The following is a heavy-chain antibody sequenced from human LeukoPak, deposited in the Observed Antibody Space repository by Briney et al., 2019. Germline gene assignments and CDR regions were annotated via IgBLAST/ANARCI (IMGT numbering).Heavy chain of an antibody. CDR2: IRYDGSNK. D-gene: IGHD3-22*01. CDR3: ARNRGVYYYDSSGYFFGDAFDI. Sequence: PGGSLRLSCAASGFTFSSCGMHWVRQAPGKGLEWVAFIRYDGSNKYYADSVKGRFTISRDNSKNTLYLQMNSLRAEDTAVYYCARNRGVYYYDSSGYFFGDAFDIWGQGTMVTVSS. V-gene: IGHV3-30*02. J-gene: IGHJ3*02. CDR1: GFTFSSCG.